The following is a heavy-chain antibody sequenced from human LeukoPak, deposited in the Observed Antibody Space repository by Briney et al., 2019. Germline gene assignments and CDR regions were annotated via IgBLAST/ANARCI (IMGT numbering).Heavy chain of an antibody. V-gene: IGHV3-48*04. CDR2: ISSSSSTI. CDR1: GFTFSSYS. J-gene: IGHJ4*02. CDR3: ARGLRLSGYLNRNDY. D-gene: IGHD5-12*01. Sequence: PGGSLRLSCAASGFTFSSYSMNWVRQAPGKGLEWVSYISSSSSTIYYADSVKGRFTISRDNAKNSLYLQMNSLRAEDTAVYYCARGLRLSGYLNRNDYWGQGTLVTVSS.